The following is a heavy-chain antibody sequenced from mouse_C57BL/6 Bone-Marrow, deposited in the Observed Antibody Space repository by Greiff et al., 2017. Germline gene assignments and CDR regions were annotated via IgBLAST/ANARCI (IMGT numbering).Heavy chain of an antibody. D-gene: IGHD4-1*01. CDR3: ARDNWDGAMDY. J-gene: IGHJ4*01. Sequence: EVHLVESGPGMVKPSQSLSLTCTVTGYSITSGYDWHWIRHFPGNKLEWMGYISYSGSTNYNPSLKSRISITHDTSKNHFFLKLNSVTTEDTATYYCARDNWDGAMDYWGQGTSVTVSS. CDR1: GYSITSGYD. V-gene: IGHV3-1*01. CDR2: ISYSGST.